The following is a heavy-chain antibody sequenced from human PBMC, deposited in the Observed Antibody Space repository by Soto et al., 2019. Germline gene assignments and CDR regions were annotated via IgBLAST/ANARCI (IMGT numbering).Heavy chain of an antibody. Sequence: GGSLRLSCAASGFTFSNYWIHWVLQAPWKGLVWVSGINGSGSSTTYADSVKGRFTISRDNSKNTLYLQMNSLRAEDTAVYYCANRLTGRNIAAAGHFDYWGQGTLVTVS. D-gene: IGHD6-13*01. V-gene: IGHV3-74*01. CDR2: INGSGSST. CDR1: GFTFSNYW. CDR3: ANRLTGRNIAAAGHFDY. J-gene: IGHJ4*02.